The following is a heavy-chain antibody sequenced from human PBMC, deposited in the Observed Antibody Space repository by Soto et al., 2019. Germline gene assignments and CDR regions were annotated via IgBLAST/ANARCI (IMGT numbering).Heavy chain of an antibody. CDR3: AREWSTSGDLDY. Sequence: QVQLVESGGGVVQPGRSLRLSCAASGFTFSSHSIQLVRQAPGKGLEWVAVISYDGSIKYYADSVKGRFTISRDNSKNTAYLQMNSLRAEDTAVFYCAREWSTSGDLDYWGQGTLVIVSS. J-gene: IGHJ4*02. D-gene: IGHD3-10*01. V-gene: IGHV3-30-3*01. CDR2: ISYDGSIK. CDR1: GFTFSSHS.